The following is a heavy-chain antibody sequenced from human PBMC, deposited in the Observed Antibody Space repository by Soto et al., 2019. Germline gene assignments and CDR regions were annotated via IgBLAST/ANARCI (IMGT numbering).Heavy chain of an antibody. CDR2: IYYSGST. J-gene: IGHJ3*02. CDR1: GGSISSYY. D-gene: IGHD4-17*01. V-gene: IGHV4-59*12. CDR3: ARRYGDAFDI. Sequence: QVQLQESGPGLVKPSETLSLTCTVSGGSISSYYWSWIRQPPGKGLEWIEYIYYSGSTNYNPSLKSRVTISVDTSKNQFSLKVSSVTAADTAVYYCARRYGDAFDIWGQGTMVTVSS.